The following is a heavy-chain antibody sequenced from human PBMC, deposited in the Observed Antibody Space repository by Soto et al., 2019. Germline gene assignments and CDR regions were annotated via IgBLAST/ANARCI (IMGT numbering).Heavy chain of an antibody. D-gene: IGHD1-26*01. J-gene: IGHJ3*02. CDR3: ARDIREWEPLHYAFDI. Sequence: GGSLRLSCAASGFTFSSYGMHWVRQAPGKGLEWVAVIWYDGSNKYYADSVKDRFTISRDNSKNTLYLQMNSLRAEDTAVYYCARDIREWEPLHYAFDIWGQGTMVTVSS. V-gene: IGHV3-33*01. CDR2: IWYDGSNK. CDR1: GFTFSSYG.